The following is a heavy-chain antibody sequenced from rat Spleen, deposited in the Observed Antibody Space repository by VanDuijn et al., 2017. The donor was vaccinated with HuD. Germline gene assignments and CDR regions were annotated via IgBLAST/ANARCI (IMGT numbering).Heavy chain of an antibody. J-gene: IGHJ2*01. CDR2: ISTSGTNT. CDR3: ARRHFGYTDYFDY. D-gene: IGHD1-4*01. V-gene: IGHV5-25*01. Sequence: EVQLVESGGGLVQPGRSMKLSCAASGFTFTNDYMAWVRQAPTKGLEWVASISTSGTNTYYRDSVKGRFTISRDNAKSTLYLQMDSLRSEDTATYYCARRHFGYTDYFDYWGQGVMVTVSS. CDR1: GFTFTNDY.